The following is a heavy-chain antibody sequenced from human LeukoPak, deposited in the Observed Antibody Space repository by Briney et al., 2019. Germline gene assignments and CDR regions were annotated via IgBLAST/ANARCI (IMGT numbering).Heavy chain of an antibody. CDR3: AKGDYGDCY. Sequence: GGSLRLSCAASGFTVSNYAMAWVRQAPGKGLEWVSSITSSGNTYYADSVKGRLTISRDNFNNIVSMQMTNLRAEDTAVYYCAKGDYGDCYWGQGTLVTVSS. CDR2: ITSSGNT. V-gene: IGHV3-23*01. CDR1: GFTVSNYA. D-gene: IGHD4-17*01. J-gene: IGHJ4*02.